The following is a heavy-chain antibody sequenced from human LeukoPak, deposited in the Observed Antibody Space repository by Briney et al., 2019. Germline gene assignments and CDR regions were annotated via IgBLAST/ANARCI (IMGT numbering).Heavy chain of an antibody. D-gene: IGHD1-14*01. V-gene: IGHV1-69*04. CDR2: IIPILGIA. J-gene: IGHJ6*02. Sequence: XVKVSCKASGGTFSSYTISWVRQAPGQGLEWMGRIIPILGIANYAQKFQGRVTITADKSTSTAYMELSSLRSEDTAVYYCARDPRIALDYYYYGMDVWGQGTTVTVSS. CDR3: ARDPRIALDYYYYGMDV. CDR1: GGTFSSYT.